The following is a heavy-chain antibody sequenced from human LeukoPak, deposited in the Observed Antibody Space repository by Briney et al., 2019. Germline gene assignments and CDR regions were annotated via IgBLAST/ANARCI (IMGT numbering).Heavy chain of an antibody. CDR3: AKDLIVGASRTSNWFDP. CDR2: IRYDGSNK. V-gene: IGHV3-30*02. CDR1: GFTFDDYG. J-gene: IGHJ5*02. D-gene: IGHD1-26*01. Sequence: GGSLRLSCAASGFTFDDYGMHWVRQAPGKGLEWVAFIRYDGSNKYYADSVKGRFTISRDNSKNTLYLQMNSLRAEDTAVYYCAKDLIVGASRTSNWFDPWGQGTLVTVSS.